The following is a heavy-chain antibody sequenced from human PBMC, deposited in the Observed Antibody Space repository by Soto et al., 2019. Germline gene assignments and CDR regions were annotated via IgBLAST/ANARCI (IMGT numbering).Heavy chain of an antibody. CDR1: GFAFRTYG. D-gene: IGHD1-26*01. Sequence: VQLVESGGGVAQPGRSLRLSCAASGFAFRTYGMYWVRQAPGKGLEWVAVIWYDASNKYYADSVQGRFTISRDNSESTLYLQMNSLRAEDTAVYYCARGRVDGGELDLWGQGTLVTVSS. CDR2: IWYDASNK. CDR3: ARGRVDGGELDL. V-gene: IGHV3-33*01. J-gene: IGHJ4*02.